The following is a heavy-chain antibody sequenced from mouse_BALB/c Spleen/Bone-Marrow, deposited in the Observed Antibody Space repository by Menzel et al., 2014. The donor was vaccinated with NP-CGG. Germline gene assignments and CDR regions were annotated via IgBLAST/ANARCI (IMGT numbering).Heavy chain of an antibody. J-gene: IGHJ4*01. CDR2: IYPGDGDT. CDR1: GYAFSSYW. D-gene: IGHD4-1*01. CDR3: ARYELRRYYAMDY. Sequence: VQLQQSGAELVRPGSSVKISCKASGYAFSSYWMNWVKQRPGQGLEWIGQIYPGDGDTNYNGKFKGKATLTADKSSSTTYMQRSRLTSEDSAVYFCARYELRRYYAMDYWGQGTSVTVSS. V-gene: IGHV1-80*01.